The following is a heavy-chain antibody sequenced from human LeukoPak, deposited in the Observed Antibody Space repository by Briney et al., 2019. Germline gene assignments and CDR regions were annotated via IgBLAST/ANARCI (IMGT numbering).Heavy chain of an antibody. J-gene: IGHJ4*02. CDR2: IYPNNGAT. Sequence: ASVKVSCKSSGYTFSGTGWYLYRLRQAPGQGLECMGWIYPNNGATAYAQKFQGRVAMTRDTSITTAYMELSRLRPDDTAVYYCARDGPAQMVDFDYCGQGTLVTVSS. V-gene: IGHV1-2*02. CDR1: GYTFSGTGWY. CDR3: ARDGPAQMVDFDY. D-gene: IGHD3-10*01.